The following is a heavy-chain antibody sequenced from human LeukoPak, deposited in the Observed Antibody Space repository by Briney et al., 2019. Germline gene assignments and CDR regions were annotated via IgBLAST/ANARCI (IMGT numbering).Heavy chain of an antibody. CDR2: INPNSGGT. J-gene: IGHJ4*02. CDR3: ARDLCGGGSCYSDY. Sequence: GASVKVSCKASGYTFTGYYIHWVRQAPGQGLEWMGWINPNSGGTNYAQKFQGGVTMTRDTSISTAYMELSRLRSDDTAVYYCARDLCGGGSCYSDYWGQATLVTVSS. D-gene: IGHD2-15*01. CDR1: GYTFTGYY. V-gene: IGHV1-2*02.